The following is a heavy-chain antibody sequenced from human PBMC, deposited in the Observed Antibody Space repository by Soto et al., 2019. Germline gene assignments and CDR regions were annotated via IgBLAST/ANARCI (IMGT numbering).Heavy chain of an antibody. J-gene: IGHJ5*02. V-gene: IGHV1-69*17. CDR2: ITPLFGIP. CDR1: GGTSRSLS. CDR3: ARDTHSAGGWFDT. Sequence: QVQLVQSGAEVKKPGSSVKVSCKASGGTSRSLSITWVRQSPGQGLEWMGGITPLFGIPNYPKKFQGRLTITTDKSTGTAYLELSSLRSEDTAVYYCARDTHSAGGWFDTWVRGTLVTVSS. D-gene: IGHD2-15*01.